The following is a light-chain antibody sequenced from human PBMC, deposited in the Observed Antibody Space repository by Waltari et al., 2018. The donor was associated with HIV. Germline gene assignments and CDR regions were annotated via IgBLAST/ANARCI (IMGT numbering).Light chain of an antibody. V-gene: IGLV2-14*01. CDR1: SSDVGGYNY. J-gene: IGLJ2*01. CDR2: EVS. CDR3: SSYTSSSTLVV. Sequence: QSALTQPASVSGSPGQSITISCTGTSSDVGGYNYVSWYQQHPGTAPKPMIYEVSNRPSGVSNRFSGPKSGNTASLTISGLQAEDEADYYCSSYTSSSTLVVFGGGTKLTVL.